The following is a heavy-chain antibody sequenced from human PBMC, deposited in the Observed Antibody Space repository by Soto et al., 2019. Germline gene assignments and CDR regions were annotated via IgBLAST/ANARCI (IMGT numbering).Heavy chain of an antibody. V-gene: IGHV3-7*05. CDR3: ARFSRSHDTEY. CDR1: GLTFNNYW. CDR2: INQDGSQT. D-gene: IGHD5-18*01. J-gene: IGHJ4*02. Sequence: QLVESGGGLVQPGGSLRLSCTTPGLTFNNYWMSWLRQTPGKGLEWVANINQDGSQTYYVDSVKGRFTFSRDNAKTSLYLQMNSLRVEYTAVYYCARFSRSHDTEYWGQGTLVTVSS.